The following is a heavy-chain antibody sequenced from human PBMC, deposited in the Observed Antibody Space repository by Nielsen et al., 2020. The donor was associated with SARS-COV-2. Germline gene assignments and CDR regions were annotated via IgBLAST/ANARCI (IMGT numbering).Heavy chain of an antibody. CDR3: ARGRSYYYDSSGYYGTGLGYFQH. D-gene: IGHD3-22*01. Sequence: WIRQPPGKGLEWIGKINHSGSTNYNPSLKSRVTISVDTSKNQFSLELSSVTAADTAVYYCARGRSYYYDSSGYYGTGLGYFQHWGQGTLVTVSS. V-gene: IGHV4-34*01. J-gene: IGHJ1*01. CDR2: INHSGST.